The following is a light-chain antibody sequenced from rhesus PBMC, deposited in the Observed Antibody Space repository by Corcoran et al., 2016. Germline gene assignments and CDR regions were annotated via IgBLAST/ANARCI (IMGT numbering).Light chain of an antibody. CDR2: AAS. CDR1: QGISNA. V-gene: IGKV1-33*02. J-gene: IGKJ3*01. CDR3: QQVYSTPCT. Sequence: DIQMSQSPSSLSASVGDKVTITCRASQGISNALAWYQQQPGKSPKLLIYAASSLESGVPSRFRGSRFGTDFTLTISSLQPEYFATYYCQQVYSTPCTFGPGTKLDIK.